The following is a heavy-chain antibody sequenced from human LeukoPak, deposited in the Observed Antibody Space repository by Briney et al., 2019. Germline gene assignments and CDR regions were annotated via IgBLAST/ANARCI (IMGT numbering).Heavy chain of an antibody. J-gene: IGHJ2*01. D-gene: IGHD4-17*01. CDR3: ARDRTKATTVTTSWYFDL. CDR2: IYYSGST. CDR1: GGSISSYY. Sequence: SETLSLTCTVSGGSISSYYWSWIRQSPGKGLEWIGYIYYSGSTNYNPSLKSRVTISVDTSKNQFSLKLSSVTAADTAVYYCARDRTKATTVTTSWYFDLWGRGTLVTVSS. V-gene: IGHV4-59*12.